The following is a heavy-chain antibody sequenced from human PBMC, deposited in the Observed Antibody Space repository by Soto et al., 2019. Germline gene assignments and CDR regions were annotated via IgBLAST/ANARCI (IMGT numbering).Heavy chain of an antibody. Sequence: PXESLRLSCAASGFTFSNYGMHWVRQAPGKGLEWVAVIWYDGSNKYYADSVKGRFTISRDNSKNTLYLQMNSLRAEDSAVYYCARDPANNWFDPWDQGTLVTVSS. CDR2: IWYDGSNK. CDR3: ARDPANNWFDP. J-gene: IGHJ5*02. V-gene: IGHV3-33*01. CDR1: GFTFSNYG.